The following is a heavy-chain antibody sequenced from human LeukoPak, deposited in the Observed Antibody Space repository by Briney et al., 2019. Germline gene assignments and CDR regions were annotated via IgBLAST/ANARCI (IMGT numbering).Heavy chain of an antibody. J-gene: IGHJ4*02. Sequence: GGSLRLSCAASGFTFSNHWMTWVRQAPGKGLEWVANIREDGGDKYYVASVKGRFTISRDNAKNSLYLQMSSLRVGDTAMYYCARAVGAIPVNWGQGTLVTVSS. V-gene: IGHV3-7*01. CDR3: ARAVGAIPVN. D-gene: IGHD1-26*01. CDR1: GFTFSNHW. CDR2: IREDGGDK.